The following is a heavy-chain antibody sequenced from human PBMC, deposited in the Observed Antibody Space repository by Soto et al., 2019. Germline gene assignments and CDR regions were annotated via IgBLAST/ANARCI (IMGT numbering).Heavy chain of an antibody. CDR1: GGTFSSYG. Sequence: ASVKVSCKASGGTFSSYGISWVRQAPRQGPEWMGGIIPIFGIAHYAQKLQGRVTITADDSTGTAYMELSSLRSEDTAVYYCARRGGSGSGSDFDAFDMWCQGTMVTVSS. CDR2: IIPIFGIA. V-gene: IGHV1-69*13. D-gene: IGHD5-12*01. CDR3: ARRGGSGSGSDFDAFDM. J-gene: IGHJ3*02.